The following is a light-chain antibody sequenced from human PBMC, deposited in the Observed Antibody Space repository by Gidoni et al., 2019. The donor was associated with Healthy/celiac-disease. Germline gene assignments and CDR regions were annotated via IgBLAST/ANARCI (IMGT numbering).Light chain of an antibody. CDR1: QVISNY. CDR2: AAS. CDR3: QKYNSAQFT. V-gene: IGKV1-27*01. Sequence: DIQMTPSPSSLSASVGDRVTITCRASQVISNYLAWYQQKPGKVPKLLIYAASTLQSGVPSRFSGSGSGTDFTLTISSLQPEDVATYYCQKYNSAQFTFGPGTKVEIK. J-gene: IGKJ3*01.